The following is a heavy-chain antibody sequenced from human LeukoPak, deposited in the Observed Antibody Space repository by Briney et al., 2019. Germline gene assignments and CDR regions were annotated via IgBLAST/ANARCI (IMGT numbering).Heavy chain of an antibody. D-gene: IGHD6-19*01. CDR3: AKDGRYSSGWYRGFDY. CDR2: ISGGST. CDR1: GFTFSDYW. Sequence: PGGSLRLSCAASGFTFSDYWMHWVRQAPGKGLEWVSGISGGSTFYADSVKGRFTISRDNSKNTLYLQMNSLRAEDTAVYYCAKDGRYSSGWYRGFDYWGQGTLVTVSS. V-gene: IGHV3-23*01. J-gene: IGHJ4*02.